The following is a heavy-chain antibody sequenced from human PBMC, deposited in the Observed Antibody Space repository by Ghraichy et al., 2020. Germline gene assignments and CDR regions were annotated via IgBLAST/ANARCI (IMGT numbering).Heavy chain of an antibody. J-gene: IGHJ5*02. D-gene: IGHD2-2*02. CDR2: INHSGST. V-gene: IGHV4-34*01. CDR3: AREGYLHRYCSSTSCYRRWFDP. CDR1: GGSFSGYY. Sequence: TLSLTCAVYGGSFSGYYWSWIRQPPGKGLEWIGEINHSGSTNYNPSLKSRVTISVDTSKNQFSLKLSSVTAADTAVYYCAREGYLHRYCSSTSCYRRWFDPWGQGTLVTVSS.